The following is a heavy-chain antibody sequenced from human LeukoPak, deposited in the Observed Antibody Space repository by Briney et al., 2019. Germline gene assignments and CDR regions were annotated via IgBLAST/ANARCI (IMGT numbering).Heavy chain of an antibody. D-gene: IGHD6-13*01. Sequence: ASVKVSCKASGYTFTSYGISWVRQAPGQGGEGRGWISAYNGNTKYAQKLKGRVTMTPDTSTSTAYIDLRSLRSDDTAVYYCARGSFIAAAAFDYWGQGTLVTVSS. CDR3: ARGSFIAAAAFDY. CDR2: ISAYNGNT. J-gene: IGHJ4*02. V-gene: IGHV1-18*01. CDR1: GYTFTSYG.